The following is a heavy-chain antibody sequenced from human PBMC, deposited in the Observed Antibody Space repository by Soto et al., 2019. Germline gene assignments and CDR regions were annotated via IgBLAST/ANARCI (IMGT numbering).Heavy chain of an antibody. V-gene: IGHV4-39*01. J-gene: IGHJ4*02. Sequence: QLQLQESGPGLMKPSETLSLTCTVSGGSNSSSSYYWGWIRQPPGKGLEWIGSIYYSGSTYYNPSLKSRVTISVDTSKNQFSLKLSSVTAADTAVYYCARGLHNWNLRGSLDYWGQGTLVTVSS. D-gene: IGHD1-20*01. CDR2: IYYSGST. CDR1: GGSNSSSSYY. CDR3: ARGLHNWNLRGSLDY.